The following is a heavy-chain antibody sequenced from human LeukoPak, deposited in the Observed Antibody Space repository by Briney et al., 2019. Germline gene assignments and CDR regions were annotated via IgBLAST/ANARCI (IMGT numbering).Heavy chain of an antibody. Sequence: GGSLRLSCAASGFTFSSYGMHWVRQAPGKGLEWVSSISSSSSYIYYADSVKGRFTISRDNAKNSLYLQMNSLRAEDTAVYYCASAEGAAGDFDYWGQGTLVTVSS. D-gene: IGHD6-13*01. V-gene: IGHV3-21*01. CDR2: ISSSSSYI. CDR3: ASAEGAAGDFDY. J-gene: IGHJ4*02. CDR1: GFTFSSYG.